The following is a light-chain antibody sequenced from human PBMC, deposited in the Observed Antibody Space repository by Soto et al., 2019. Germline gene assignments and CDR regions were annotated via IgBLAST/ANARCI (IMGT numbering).Light chain of an antibody. Sequence: QSALTQPASVSGSPGQSITISCTGTIRDVGSYNYVSWYQQHPGKVPKLLIYQVTNRPSGVSNRFSGSKSGNTASLTISGLQSDVEADYYCSSYTRTTTLIVFGTGTKLTVL. CDR1: IRDVGSYNY. CDR3: SSYTRTTTLIV. J-gene: IGLJ1*01. V-gene: IGLV2-14*03. CDR2: QVT.